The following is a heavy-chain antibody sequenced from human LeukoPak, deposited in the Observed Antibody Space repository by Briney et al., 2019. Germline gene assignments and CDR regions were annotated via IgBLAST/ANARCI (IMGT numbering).Heavy chain of an antibody. CDR1: GFTFSSYA. CDR2: ISGSGGST. Sequence: GGSLRLSCAASGFTFSSYAMSWVRQAPGKGLEWVSAISGSGGSTYYADSVKGRFTISRDNSKNTLYLQMNSLRAEDTAVYYCAKGGELPFYYYYGMDVWGQGTTVTVSS. V-gene: IGHV3-23*01. CDR3: AKGGELPFYYYYGMDV. D-gene: IGHD1-26*01. J-gene: IGHJ6*02.